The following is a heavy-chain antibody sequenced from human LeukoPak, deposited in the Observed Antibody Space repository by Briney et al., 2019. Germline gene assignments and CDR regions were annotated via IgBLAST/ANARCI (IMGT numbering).Heavy chain of an antibody. D-gene: IGHD3-3*01. CDR3: APGGTYYDFWSGYYTFDY. Sequence: GGSLRLPCAASGFTFSSYEMNWVRQAPGKGLEWVSYISSSASTIYYADSVKGRFTISRDNAKNSLYLQMNSLRAEDTAVYYCAPGGTYYDFWSGYYTFDYWGQGTLVTVSS. CDR1: GFTFSSYE. V-gene: IGHV3-48*03. J-gene: IGHJ4*02. CDR2: ISSSASTI.